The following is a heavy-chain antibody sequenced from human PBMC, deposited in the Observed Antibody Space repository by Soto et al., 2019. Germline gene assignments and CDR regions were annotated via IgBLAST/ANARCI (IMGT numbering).Heavy chain of an antibody. CDR3: ARDPAWKAVVAGNKRGDYYYGMDV. Sequence: ASVKVSCKASGYTFTSYGISWVRQAPGQGLEWMGWISAYNGNTNYAQKLQGRVTMTTDTSTSTAYMELRSLRSDDTAVYYCARDPAWKAVVAGNKRGDYYYGMDVWGQGTTVTVSS. CDR1: GYTFTSYG. V-gene: IGHV1-18*01. D-gene: IGHD6-19*01. CDR2: ISAYNGNT. J-gene: IGHJ6*02.